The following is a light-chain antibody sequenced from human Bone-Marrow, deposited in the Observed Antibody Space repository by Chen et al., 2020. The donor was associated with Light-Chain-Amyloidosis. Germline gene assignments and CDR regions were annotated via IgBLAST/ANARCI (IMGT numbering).Light chain of an antibody. V-gene: IGLV2-14*01. Sequence: QSALTQPASVSGSPGQSTTISCAGTSSDVGGDNLLSWYQQHPDKAPKLMIYEVTNRPSWVPARFSGSKSDNTASLTISGLQTEDEADYFCSSYTITNTLVFGSGTRVTVL. CDR1: SSDVGGDNL. CDR2: EVT. CDR3: SSYTITNTLV. J-gene: IGLJ1*01.